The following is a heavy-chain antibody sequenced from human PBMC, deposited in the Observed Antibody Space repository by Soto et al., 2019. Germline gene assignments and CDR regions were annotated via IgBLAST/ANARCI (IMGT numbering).Heavy chain of an antibody. Sequence: GAPVKVSRQASWGTLNSYAINWGREAPGQRLEWMGGIIPIFGTANYAQKFQGRVTITADESTSTAYMELSSLRSEDTAVYYCAQGGYYYDSSGPAADAFDIWGQGTMVTVSS. D-gene: IGHD3-22*01. CDR2: IIPIFGTA. CDR1: WGTLNSYA. J-gene: IGHJ3*02. V-gene: IGHV1-69*13. CDR3: AQGGYYYDSSGPAADAFDI.